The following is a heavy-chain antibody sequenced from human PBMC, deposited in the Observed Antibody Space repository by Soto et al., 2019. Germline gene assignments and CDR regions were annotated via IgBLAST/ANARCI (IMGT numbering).Heavy chain of an antibody. CDR1: GFTFSSYG. J-gene: IGHJ6*02. CDR3: AKGGSRDPYYYYYGMDV. D-gene: IGHD3-16*01. CDR2: ISYDGSNK. V-gene: IGHV3-30*18. Sequence: GGSLRLSCAASGFTFSSYGMHWVRQAPGKGLEWVAVISYDGSNKYYADSVKGRFTISRDNSKNTLYLQMNSLRAEDTAVYYCAKGGSRDPYYYYYGMDVWGQGTTVTVSS.